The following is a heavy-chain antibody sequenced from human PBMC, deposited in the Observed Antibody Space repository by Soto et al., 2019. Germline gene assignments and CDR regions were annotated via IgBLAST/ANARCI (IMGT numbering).Heavy chain of an antibody. CDR3: AKGRGQLRYFDWSGPFDY. J-gene: IGHJ4*02. V-gene: IGHV3-23*01. Sequence: GGSLRLSCAASGFTFSSYAMSWVRQAPGKGLEWVSAISGSGGSTYYADSVKGRFTISRDNSKNTLYLQMNSLRAEDTAVYYCAKGRGQLRYFDWSGPFDYWGQGTLVTVSS. CDR2: ISGSGGST. D-gene: IGHD3-9*01. CDR1: GFTFSSYA.